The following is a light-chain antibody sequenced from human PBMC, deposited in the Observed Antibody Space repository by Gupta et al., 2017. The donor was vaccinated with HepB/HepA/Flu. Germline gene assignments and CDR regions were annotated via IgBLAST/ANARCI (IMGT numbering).Light chain of an antibody. V-gene: IGKV3-11*01. Sequence: EIVLTQSPATLSLSPGERATLSCRASQSIDNYLAWYQQKPGQAPRLLIYDSSIRATGIPARFSGSGYGTEFTLTITTRESEDSAIYYCQHRSYWHLLTFGQGTKVEIK. CDR3: QHRSYWHLLT. CDR1: QSIDNY. CDR2: DSS. J-gene: IGKJ1*01.